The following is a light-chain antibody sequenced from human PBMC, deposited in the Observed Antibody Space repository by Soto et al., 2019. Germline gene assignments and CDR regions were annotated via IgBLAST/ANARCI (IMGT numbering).Light chain of an antibody. CDR1: SSNIGAGLD. CDR3: QSYDNSLGGVV. CDR2: VYN. Sequence: QSVLTQPPSVSGAPGQRVTISCTGSSSNIGAGLDVQWYQQLPGAAPKLLIYVYNNRPSGVPDRFSGAKSGTSASLAITGLQAEDEADYYCQSYDNSLGGVVFGGGTKVTVL. J-gene: IGLJ2*01. V-gene: IGLV1-40*01.